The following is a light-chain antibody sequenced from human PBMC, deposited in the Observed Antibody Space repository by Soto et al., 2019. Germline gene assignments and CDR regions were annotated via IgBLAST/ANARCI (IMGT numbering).Light chain of an antibody. CDR1: QSISSW. CDR2: KAS. V-gene: IGKV1-5*03. Sequence: DIQMTQSPSTLSESVGDRVTITCRASQSISSWLAWYQQKPGKAPKLLIYKASSLESGVPSRFSGSGSGTEFTLTISSLQPDDFATYICLQYNSYVTFGGGTKVEIK. J-gene: IGKJ4*01. CDR3: LQYNSYVT.